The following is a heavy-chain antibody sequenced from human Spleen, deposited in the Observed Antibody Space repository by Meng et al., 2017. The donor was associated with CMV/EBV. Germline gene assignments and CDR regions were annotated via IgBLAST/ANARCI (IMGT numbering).Heavy chain of an antibody. D-gene: IGHD2-15*01. Sequence: ASVKVSCKTSGYTFTRYGISWVRQAPGQGLEWMGWISPYTGNTNYAQRLQGRVTMTTDTSTTTAHMELKSLRSDDTAVYYCARDREYCSGDSCHSQYFQHWGQGTLVTVSS. V-gene: IGHV1-18*01. CDR2: ISPYTGNT. CDR3: ARDREYCSGDSCHSQYFQH. CDR1: GYTFTRYG. J-gene: IGHJ1*01.